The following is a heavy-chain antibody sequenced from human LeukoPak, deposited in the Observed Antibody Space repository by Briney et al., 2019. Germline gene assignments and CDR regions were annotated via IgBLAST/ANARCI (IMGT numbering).Heavy chain of an antibody. J-gene: IGHJ4*02. D-gene: IGHD6-13*01. V-gene: IGHV1-8*03. CDR1: GYTFTSYD. Sequence: ASVKVSCKASGYTFTSYDINWVRQATGQGLEWMGWMNPNSGNTGYAQKFQGRVTITRNTSISTAYMELSSLRSEDTAVYYCARAGIAAAPFGDWGQGTLVTVSS. CDR3: ARAGIAAAPFGD. CDR2: MNPNSGNT.